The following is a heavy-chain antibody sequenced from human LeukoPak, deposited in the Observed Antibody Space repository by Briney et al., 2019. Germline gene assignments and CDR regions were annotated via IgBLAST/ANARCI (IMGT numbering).Heavy chain of an antibody. Sequence: PGGSLRLSCAASGFXFSSXCXXWVXXAPXKXXEWVANIKQDGSGKYYVDSVRGRFSISRDNPKNSLYLQMNSLRAEDTAVYYCAGGQGWTIDSWGQGTLVTVSS. CDR3: AGGQGWTIDS. J-gene: IGHJ5*01. D-gene: IGHD2-15*01. CDR2: IKQDGSGK. V-gene: IGHV3-7*05. CDR1: GFXFSSXC.